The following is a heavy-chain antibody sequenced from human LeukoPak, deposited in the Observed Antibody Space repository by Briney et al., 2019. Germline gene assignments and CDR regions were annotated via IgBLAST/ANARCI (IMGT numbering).Heavy chain of an antibody. J-gene: IGHJ4*02. CDR2: IYYSGST. D-gene: IGHD3-9*01. V-gene: IGHV4-59*08. CDR1: GGSISSYY. CDR3: ARVAERTWLPYDAAFDI. Sequence: SETLSLTCTVSGGSISSYYWSWIRQPPGKGLEWIGYIYYSGSTNYNPSLKSRVTISLDTSKNHFSLNLTSVTAADTAMYYCARVAERTWLPYDAAFDIWGQGTLVTVSS.